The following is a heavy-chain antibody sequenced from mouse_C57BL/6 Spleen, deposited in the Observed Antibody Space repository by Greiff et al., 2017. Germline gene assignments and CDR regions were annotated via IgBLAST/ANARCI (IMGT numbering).Heavy chain of an antibody. CDR1: GYAFTNYL. D-gene: IGHD4-1*01. J-gene: IGHJ4*01. CDR3: ARETGYYAMDY. V-gene: IGHV1-54*01. Sequence: VMLVESGAELVRPGTSVKVSCKASGYAFTNYLIEWVKQRPGQGLEWIGVINPGSGGTNYNEKFKGKATLTADKSSSTAYMQLSSLTSEDSAVYFCARETGYYAMDYWGQGTSVTVSS. CDR2: INPGSGGT.